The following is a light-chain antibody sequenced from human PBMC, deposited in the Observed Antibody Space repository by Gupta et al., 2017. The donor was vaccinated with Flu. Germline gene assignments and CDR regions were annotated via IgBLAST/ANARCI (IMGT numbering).Light chain of an antibody. CDR2: GAS. J-gene: IGKJ1*01. V-gene: IGKV1-12*01. CDR1: QGISSW. CDR3: EQANTFPPT. Sequence: DIEMTQSPSSVSASVGDRITLTCRASQGISSWLAWYQQRPGKAPKLLIYGASSLQSGVPSRFSGSGSGTDFTLTISSLQPEDFATYYCEQANTFPPTFGQGTKVEIK.